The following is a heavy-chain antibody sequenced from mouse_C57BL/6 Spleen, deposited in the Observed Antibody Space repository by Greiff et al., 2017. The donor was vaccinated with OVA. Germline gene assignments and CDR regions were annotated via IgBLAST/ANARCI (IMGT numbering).Heavy chain of an antibody. D-gene: IGHD1-1*01. CDR2: IYPGSGST. Sequence: QVHVKQPGAELVKPGASVKMSCKASGYTFTSYWITWVKQRPGQGLEWIGDIYPGSGSTNYNEKFKSKATLTVDTSSSTAYMQLSSLTSEDSAVYYCVVPYYYGSSYFDYWGQGTTLTVSS. J-gene: IGHJ2*01. CDR1: GYTFTSYW. CDR3: VVPYYYGSSYFDY. V-gene: IGHV1-55*01.